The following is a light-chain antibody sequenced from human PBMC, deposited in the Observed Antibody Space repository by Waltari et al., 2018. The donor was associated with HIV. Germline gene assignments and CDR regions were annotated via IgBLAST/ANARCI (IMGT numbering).Light chain of an antibody. CDR3: QQYDNWPPEYT. V-gene: IGKV3-15*01. J-gene: IGKJ2*01. CDR2: GAS. Sequence: EIVMTQSPATLSGSPGERVTLSCRASQSVSSNLAWYQQKPGLPPRLLIYGASTRAAGIPDRFSGSGSGTQFTLIISCLQSEDFALYYCQQYDNWPPEYTFGQGTKLEIK. CDR1: QSVSSN.